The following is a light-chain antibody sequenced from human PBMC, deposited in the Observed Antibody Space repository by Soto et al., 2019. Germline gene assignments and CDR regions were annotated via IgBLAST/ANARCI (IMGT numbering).Light chain of an antibody. V-gene: IGLV2-23*01. Sequence: QSALTQPASVSGHPGQSITISCTGTSSDVGSYNLVSWYQQHPANAPKLMIYEGSKRPSGVSDRFSGSKSGNTASLTISGLQSEDEADYYCCSYAGSSYVFGTGTKLTVL. CDR1: SSDVGSYNL. J-gene: IGLJ1*01. CDR2: EGS. CDR3: CSYAGSSYV.